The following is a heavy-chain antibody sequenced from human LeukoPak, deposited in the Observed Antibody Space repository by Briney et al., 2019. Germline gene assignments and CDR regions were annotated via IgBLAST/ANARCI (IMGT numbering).Heavy chain of an antibody. CDR2: ISWDGDIT. J-gene: IGHJ4*02. D-gene: IGHD3-10*01. V-gene: IGHV3-43D*04. Sequence: GGSLRLSCAASGFTFDDYLIHWVRQVPGKGLEWVSLISWDGDITYYADSVKGRFTISRDNSKNTLYLQMNSLRAEDTAVYYCARDMDVGDYGSGDYFDYCGQGTLVTVSS. CDR3: ARDMDVGDYGSGDYFDY. CDR1: GFTFDDYL.